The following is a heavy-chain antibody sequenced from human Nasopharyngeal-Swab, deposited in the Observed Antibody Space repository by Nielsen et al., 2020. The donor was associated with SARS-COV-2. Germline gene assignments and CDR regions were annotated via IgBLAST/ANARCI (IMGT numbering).Heavy chain of an antibody. Sequence: SETLSLTCTVSGVAITSGGYYWTWIRHLPGKGLEWIGYFYYSGSTSYNPSLKSRIAISLDTSRNQFSLRVNSVTAADTAVYYCARGGTASTWDDVFDMWGQGTMVTVSS. CDR1: GVAITSGGYY. J-gene: IGHJ3*02. V-gene: IGHV4-31*03. D-gene: IGHD6-13*01. CDR3: ARGGTASTWDDVFDM. CDR2: FYYSGST.